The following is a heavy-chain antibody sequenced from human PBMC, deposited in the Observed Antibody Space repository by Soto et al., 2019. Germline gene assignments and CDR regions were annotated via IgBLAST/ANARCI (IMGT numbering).Heavy chain of an antibody. V-gene: IGHV2-70*20. Sequence: GSGPTLVNPTQTLTLTCTFSGFSLSTTGMCVSWVRQPPGKALEWLALIDWADDKYYSTSLKTRLTISKDTSKNQVVLTMTSVEPVDTATYFCSRAVGGFTYGDPDYWGQGTLVTVS. CDR1: GFSLSTTGMC. CDR3: SRAVGGFTYGDPDY. D-gene: IGHD5-18*01. CDR2: IDWADDK. J-gene: IGHJ4*02.